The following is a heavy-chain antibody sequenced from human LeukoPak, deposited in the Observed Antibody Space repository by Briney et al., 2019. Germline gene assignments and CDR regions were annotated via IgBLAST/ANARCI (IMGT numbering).Heavy chain of an antibody. D-gene: IGHD3-22*01. V-gene: IGHV1-18*01. CDR3: ARNYYDNSGYYYFDY. J-gene: IGHJ4*02. CDR1: RYTFTNYG. Sequence: ASVKVSCKASRYTFTNYGISWVRRAPGQGLEWMGWISGYNDNTKYAQTLQGRVTMTTDTSMSTAYMELRSLRSDDTAVYYCARNYYDNSGYYYFDYWGQGTLVTVSS. CDR2: ISGYNDNT.